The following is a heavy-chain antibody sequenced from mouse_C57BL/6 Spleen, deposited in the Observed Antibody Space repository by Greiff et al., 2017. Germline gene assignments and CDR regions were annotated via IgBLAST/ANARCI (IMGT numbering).Heavy chain of an antibody. V-gene: IGHV5-17*01. CDR2: ISSGSSTI. Sequence: DVMLVESGGGLVKPGGSLKLSCAASGFTFSDYGMHWVRQAPEKGLEWVAYISSGSSTIYYADTVKGRFTISRDNAKNTLFLQMTSLRSEDTAMYYCARERYYGNPNHFDYWGQGTTLTVSS. J-gene: IGHJ2*01. CDR1: GFTFSDYG. CDR3: ARERYYGNPNHFDY. D-gene: IGHD2-1*01.